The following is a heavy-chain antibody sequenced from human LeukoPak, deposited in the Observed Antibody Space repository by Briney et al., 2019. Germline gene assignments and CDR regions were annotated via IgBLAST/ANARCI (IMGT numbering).Heavy chain of an antibody. CDR1: GFTFSSYS. J-gene: IGHJ6*03. D-gene: IGHD3-3*01. Sequence: GGSLRLSCAASGFTFSSYSMNWVRQAPGKGLEWVSYISSSSSTIYYADSVKGRFTISRDNAKNSLYLQMNSLRAEDTAVYYCARVIDFWSGYYNRNYMDVRGKGTTVTVSS. V-gene: IGHV3-48*01. CDR3: ARVIDFWSGYYNRNYMDV. CDR2: ISSSSSTI.